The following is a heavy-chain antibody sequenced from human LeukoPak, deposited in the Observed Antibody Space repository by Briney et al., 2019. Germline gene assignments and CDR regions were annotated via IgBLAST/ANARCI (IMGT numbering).Heavy chain of an antibody. V-gene: IGHV3-23*01. D-gene: IGHD3-10*01. Sequence: GGSLRLSCAASGFIFSNYAMSWVRQAPGKGLEWVSTLINTGIDTYYADSVKGRFTISRDNYENTLFLQMNYLRAKDTAIYYCAKVPYSDYGSGRPPFMDVWGQGTTVAVSS. CDR3: AKVPYSDYGSGRPPFMDV. CDR2: LINTGIDT. CDR1: GFIFSNYA. J-gene: IGHJ6*02.